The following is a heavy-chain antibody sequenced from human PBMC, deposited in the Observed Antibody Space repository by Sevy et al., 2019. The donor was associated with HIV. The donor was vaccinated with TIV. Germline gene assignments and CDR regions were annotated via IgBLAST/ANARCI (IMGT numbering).Heavy chain of an antibody. CDR3: ARGACSGGSCDRYYYGMDV. V-gene: IGHV1-8*01. Sequence: ASVKVSCKASGYTFTSYDINWVRQATGQGLEWMGCMNPNSGNTGYALKFQGRVTMTRNTSISTAYMELSSLRSEDTAVYYCARGACSGGSCDRYYYGMDVWGQGTTVTVSS. CDR1: GYTFTSYD. CDR2: MNPNSGNT. J-gene: IGHJ6*02. D-gene: IGHD2-15*01.